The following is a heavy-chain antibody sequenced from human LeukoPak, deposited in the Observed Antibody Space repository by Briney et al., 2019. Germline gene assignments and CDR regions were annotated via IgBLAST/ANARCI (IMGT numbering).Heavy chain of an antibody. CDR1: GFTFSSYW. CDR2: IKKDGSEK. Sequence: GGSLRLSCAASGFTFSSYWMSWVRQAPGKGLEWVANIKKDGSEKYYADSVKGRFTISRDNAKNSLYLQVSRLRAEDTAVYYCVRAQGYFDHWGQGTLVSVPS. V-gene: IGHV3-7*01. CDR3: VRAQGYFDH. J-gene: IGHJ4*02.